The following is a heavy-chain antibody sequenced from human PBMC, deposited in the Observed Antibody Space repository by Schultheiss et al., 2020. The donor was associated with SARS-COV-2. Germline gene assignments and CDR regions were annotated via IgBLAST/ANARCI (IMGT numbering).Heavy chain of an antibody. V-gene: IGHV4-31*01. CDR1: GGSISSGGYY. J-gene: IGHJ4*02. Sequence: SETLSLTCTVSGGSISSGGYYWSWIRQHPGKGLEWIGYIYYSGSTYYNPSLKSLVTISVDTSKNQFSLKLSSVTAADTAMYYCARHFGMEGLAHNDYWGQGTLVTVSS. D-gene: IGHD3-3*02. CDR2: IYYSGST. CDR3: ARHFGMEGLAHNDY.